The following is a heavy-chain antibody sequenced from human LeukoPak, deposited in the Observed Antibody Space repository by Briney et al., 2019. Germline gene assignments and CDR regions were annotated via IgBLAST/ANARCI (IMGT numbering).Heavy chain of an antibody. CDR3: ARVKVGADYYDSSGYYPWYYYYYMDV. CDR1: GFTFSSYS. V-gene: IGHV3-21*01. J-gene: IGHJ6*03. Sequence: PGGSLRLSSAASGFTFSSYSMNWVRQAPGKGLEWVSSISSSSSYIYYADSVKGRFTISRDNAKNSLYLQMNSLRAEDTAVYYCARVKVGADYYDSSGYYPWYYYYYMDVWGKGTTVTVSS. D-gene: IGHD3-22*01. CDR2: ISSSSSYI.